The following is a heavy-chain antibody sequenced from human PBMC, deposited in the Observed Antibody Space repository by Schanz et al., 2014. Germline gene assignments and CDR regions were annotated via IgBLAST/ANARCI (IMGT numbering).Heavy chain of an antibody. CDR1: GFTVSNNY. CDR3: VKGGTNTLDS. CDR2: IYSDGST. V-gene: IGHV3-66*02. Sequence: EVQLVESGGGLVQPGGSLRLSCAASGFTVSNNYMSWVRQAPGKGLECVSIIYSDGSTYYVDSVKGRFTISRDNSKNTLYLQMNSLRGDDTAIYYCVKGGTNTLDSWGQGTLVTVSS. J-gene: IGHJ4*02.